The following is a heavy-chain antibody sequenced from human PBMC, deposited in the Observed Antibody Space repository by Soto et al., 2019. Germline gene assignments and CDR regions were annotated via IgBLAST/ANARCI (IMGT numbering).Heavy chain of an antibody. CDR2: INSDGSST. CDR1: GFTFSSYW. J-gene: IGHJ6*02. CDR3: AREGYSSGWKGPYYGMDV. Sequence: GGSLRLSCAASGFTFSSYWMHWVRQAPGKGLVWVSRINSDGSSTSYADSVKGRFTISRNNAKNTLYLQMNSLRAEATAVYYCAREGYSSGWKGPYYGMDVWGQGTTVTVSS. D-gene: IGHD6-19*01. V-gene: IGHV3-74*01.